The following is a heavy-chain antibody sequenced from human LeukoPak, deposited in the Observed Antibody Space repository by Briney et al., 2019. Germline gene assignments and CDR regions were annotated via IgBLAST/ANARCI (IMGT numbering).Heavy chain of an antibody. J-gene: IGHJ6*03. CDR2: ISGSGGST. CDR1: GFTFSSYA. D-gene: IGHD1-14*01. V-gene: IGHV3-23*01. Sequence: GGSLRLSCAASGFTFSSYAMSWVRQAPGKGLEWVSAISGSGGSTYYADSVKGRFTISRDNSKNTLYLQMNSLRAEDTAVYYCAKVPGGGGRYYYYYYMDVWGKGTTVTVSS. CDR3: AKVPGGGGRYYYYYYMDV.